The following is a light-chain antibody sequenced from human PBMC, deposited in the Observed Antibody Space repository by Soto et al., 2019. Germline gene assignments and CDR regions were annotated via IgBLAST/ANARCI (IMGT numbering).Light chain of an antibody. J-gene: IGKJ5*01. CDR2: GAS. CDR3: QQYNNWPPIT. Sequence: EIVMTQSPDTLSVSPGERATLSCRASQAISSNLAWYQQKPGQAPRLIIFGASTRATGIPARFSGSWCGTEFTLTISSLQSEDFAVYYCQQYNNWPPITFGQGTRLEI. V-gene: IGKV3-15*01. CDR1: QAISSN.